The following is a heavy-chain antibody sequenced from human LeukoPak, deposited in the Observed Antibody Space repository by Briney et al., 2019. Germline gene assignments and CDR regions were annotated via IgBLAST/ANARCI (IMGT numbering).Heavy chain of an antibody. CDR2: IIPIFGTA. Sequence: SVKVSCKASGGTFSSYAISWVRQAPGQGLEWMGGIIPIFGTANYAQKFQGRVTITADESTSTAYMELSSLRSEDTAVYYCASRSGYSYGYWYFDYRGQGTLVTVSS. D-gene: IGHD5-18*01. CDR3: ASRSGYSYGYWYFDY. CDR1: GGTFSSYA. J-gene: IGHJ4*02. V-gene: IGHV1-69*13.